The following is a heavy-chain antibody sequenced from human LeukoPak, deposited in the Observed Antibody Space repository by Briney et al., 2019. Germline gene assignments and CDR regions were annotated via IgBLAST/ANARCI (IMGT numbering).Heavy chain of an antibody. CDR2: ISAYNGNT. CDR3: ARNHYYDILTGYVTYGMDV. CDR1: GYTFTSYG. J-gene: IGHJ6*02. D-gene: IGHD3-9*01. V-gene: IGHV1-18*01. Sequence: ASVKVSCKASGYTFTSYGISWVRQAPGQWLEWMGWISAYNGNTNYAQKLQGRVTTTTDTSTSTAYMELRSLRSDDTAVYYCARNHYYDILTGYVTYGMDVWGQGTTVTVSS.